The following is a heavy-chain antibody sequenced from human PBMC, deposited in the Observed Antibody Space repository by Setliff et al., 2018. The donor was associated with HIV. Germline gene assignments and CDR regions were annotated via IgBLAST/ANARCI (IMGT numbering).Heavy chain of an antibody. J-gene: IGHJ4*02. CDR2: IKQDGSDM. D-gene: IGHD3-22*01. Sequence: GGSLRLSCVASGFTFRNYKFNWLRRAPGRGLEWVANIKQDGSDMHYIESVKGRFTIFRDNAKNSVYLQMNSLRAGDTAVYYCAKTFYYDSSGNHNFEYWGQGTLVTVSS. CDR3: AKTFYYDSSGNHNFEY. CDR1: GFTFRNYK. V-gene: IGHV3-7*03.